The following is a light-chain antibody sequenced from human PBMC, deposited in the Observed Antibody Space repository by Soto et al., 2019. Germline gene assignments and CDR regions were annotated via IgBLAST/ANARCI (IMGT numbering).Light chain of an antibody. CDR3: QQYGRGVT. CDR1: QSVSSSY. V-gene: IGKV3-20*01. J-gene: IGKJ4*01. Sequence: EIVLTQSPGTLSLSPGERATLSCRASQSVSSSYLAGYQQKPGQAPRLLIYGASSRATGIPDRFSGSGSGTDIALTISRLEPEDCAVYYCQQYGRGVTFGGGTKVELK. CDR2: GAS.